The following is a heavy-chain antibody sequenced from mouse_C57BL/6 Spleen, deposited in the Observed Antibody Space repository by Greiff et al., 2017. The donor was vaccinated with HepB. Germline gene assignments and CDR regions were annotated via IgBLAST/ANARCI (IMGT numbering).Heavy chain of an antibody. J-gene: IGHJ3*01. CDR2: IWSGGST. V-gene: IGHV2-2*01. Sequence: QVQLQQSGPGLVQPSQSLSITCTVSGFSFTSYGVHWVRQSPGKGLEWLGVIWSGGSTDYNAAFISRLSISKDNSKSQVFFKMNSLQADDTAIYYCASAMVTTRMAWFAYWGQGTLVTVSA. CDR1: GFSFTSYG. CDR3: ASAMVTTRMAWFAY. D-gene: IGHD2-2*01.